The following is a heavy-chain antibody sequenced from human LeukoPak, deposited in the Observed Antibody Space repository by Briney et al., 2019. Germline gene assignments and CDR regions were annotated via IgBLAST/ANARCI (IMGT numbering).Heavy chain of an antibody. CDR3: ARQSHKAKFAVTTFDY. V-gene: IGHV4-39*07. CDR2: IYFSGNS. Sequence: MASETLSLTCTVSGGSISSSHYYWDWIRQPPGKGLEWIGGIYFSGNSYYNPSLKSRVTISVDTSKNQFSLKLTSVTAADTAVYFCARQSHKAKFAVTTFDYWGQGILVTVSS. J-gene: IGHJ4*02. D-gene: IGHD4-17*01. CDR1: GGSISSSHYY.